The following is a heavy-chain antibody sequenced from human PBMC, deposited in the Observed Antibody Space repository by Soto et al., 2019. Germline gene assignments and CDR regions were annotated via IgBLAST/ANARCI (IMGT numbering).Heavy chain of an antibody. J-gene: IGHJ5*02. CDR1: GGTFSSYA. CDR3: ARDIVDTAMVTGSWFDP. V-gene: IGHV1-69*12. Sequence: QVQLVQSGAEVKKPGSSVKVSCKASGGTFSSYAISWVRQAPGQGLEWMGGIIPIFGTANYAQKFQGRVTITAAESTSTAYMELSSLRSEDTAVYYWARDIVDTAMVTGSWFDPWGQGTLVTVSS. CDR2: IIPIFGTA. D-gene: IGHD5-18*01.